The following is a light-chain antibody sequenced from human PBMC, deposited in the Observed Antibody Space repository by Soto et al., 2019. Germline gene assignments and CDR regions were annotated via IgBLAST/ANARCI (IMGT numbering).Light chain of an antibody. J-gene: IGKJ1*01. CDR3: QQYNSYRWT. CDR1: QSISSW. V-gene: IGKV1-5*01. CDR2: DAS. Sequence: DIQMTQSPSTLSASVGDRVTITCRASQSISSWLAWYQQKPGKAPKFLIYDASSLESGVPSRFSGSGSGTEFTLTISSLQPDDFATYYCQQYNSYRWTFGQGTKVDNK.